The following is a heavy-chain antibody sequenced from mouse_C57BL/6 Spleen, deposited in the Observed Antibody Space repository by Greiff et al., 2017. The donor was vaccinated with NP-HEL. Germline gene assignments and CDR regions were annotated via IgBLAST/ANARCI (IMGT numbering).Heavy chain of an antibody. CDR2: IYPGDGDT. CDR1: GYAFSSYW. D-gene: IGHD2-4*01. Sequence: QVQLQQSGAELVKPGASVKISCKASGYAFSSYWMNWVKQRPGKGLEWIGQIYPGDGDTNYNGKFKGKATLTADKSSSTAYMQLSSLTSEDSAVYFCARSGLRRGDYFDYWGQGTLVTVSA. J-gene: IGHJ3*01. V-gene: IGHV1-80*01. CDR3: ARSGLRRGDYFDY.